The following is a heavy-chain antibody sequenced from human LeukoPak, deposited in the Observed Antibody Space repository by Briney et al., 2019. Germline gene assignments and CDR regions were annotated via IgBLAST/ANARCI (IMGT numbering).Heavy chain of an antibody. CDR3: ANWPGAGRDY. J-gene: IGHJ4*02. Sequence: GGSLRLSCAASGFTFSSYSMTWVRQAPGKGLEWVSFIDTSSTTMYYADSVKGRFTISRDNSKNTLYLQMNSLRAEDTAVYYCANWPGAGRDYWGQGTLVTVSS. V-gene: IGHV3-48*01. CDR1: GFTFSSYS. D-gene: IGHD6-13*01. CDR2: IDTSSTTM.